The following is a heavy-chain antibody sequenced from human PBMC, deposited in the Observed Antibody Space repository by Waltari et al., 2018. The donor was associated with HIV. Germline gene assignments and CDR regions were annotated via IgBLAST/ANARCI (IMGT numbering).Heavy chain of an antibody. Sequence: EVQLVESGGGLVQPGGSLRLSCAASGFTFSRYWMSWVSQAPGKGREWVDNIKQDGSEKYYVDSVNGRFTISRDNAENSLYLQMNSLRAEDTAVYYCARGGFYGSGSKVNWGQGTLVTVSS. D-gene: IGHD3-10*01. CDR1: GFTFSRYW. J-gene: IGHJ4*02. CDR3: ARGGFYGSGSKVN. V-gene: IGHV3-7*04. CDR2: IKQDGSEK.